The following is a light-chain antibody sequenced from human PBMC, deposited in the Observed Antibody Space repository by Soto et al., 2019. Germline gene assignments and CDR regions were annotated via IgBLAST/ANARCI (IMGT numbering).Light chain of an antibody. CDR2: GNT. J-gene: IGLJ2*01. CDR3: QSYDSSLSGSV. V-gene: IGLV1-40*01. Sequence: QSVLTQPPSVSGAPGQRVTISCTGSSSNIGAGYDVHWYQQLPGTAPKLLIYGNTNRPSGVPDRFSGSKSGTSASLAIAGLEVEDEADYYGQSYDSSLSGSVFGGGTKLTVL. CDR1: SSNIGAGYD.